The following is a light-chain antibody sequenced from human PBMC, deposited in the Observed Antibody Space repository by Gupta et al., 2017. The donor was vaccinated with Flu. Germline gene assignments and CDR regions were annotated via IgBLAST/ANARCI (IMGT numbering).Light chain of an antibody. J-gene: IGKJ1*01. Sequence: WVAWYPHLTGKAPKLLIDAASIRQSGVTSRFSGSGSGTDFTLTISSLQPEDFATYYCQQANSFPWTFVQGTKVEIK. CDR2: AAS. CDR3: QQANSFPWT. CDR1: W. V-gene: IGKV1-12*01.